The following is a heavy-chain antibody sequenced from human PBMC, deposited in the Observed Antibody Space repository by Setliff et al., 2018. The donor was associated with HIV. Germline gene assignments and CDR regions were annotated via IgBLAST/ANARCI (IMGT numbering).Heavy chain of an antibody. D-gene: IGHD6-19*01. V-gene: IGHV4-31*03. CDR3: ARVFAVAGTYYYYYMDV. Sequence: LSLTCTVSGGSISSGGYYWSWIRQHPGMGLEWIGYIYYSGRTYYNPSLKSRITMSVDTSKNQFSLKLSSVTAADTAVYYCARVFAVAGTYYYYYMDVWGKGTTVTVSS. J-gene: IGHJ6*03. CDR1: GGSISSGGYY. CDR2: IYYSGRT.